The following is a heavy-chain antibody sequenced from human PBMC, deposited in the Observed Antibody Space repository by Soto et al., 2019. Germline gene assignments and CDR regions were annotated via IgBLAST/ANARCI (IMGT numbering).Heavy chain of an antibody. CDR1: GYDFTAYD. J-gene: IGHJ6*02. Sequence: GASVKVSCKASGYDFTAYDINWVRQASGQGLEWMGWMNPINGATGSARRFQGRVSMTRNTATATAYLGLTSLRSDDSAVYYCGRGPSPRAPAGGTPYYYAMDVWGQGTTVTVSS. D-gene: IGHD6-13*01. CDR2: MNPINGAT. V-gene: IGHV1-8*02. CDR3: GRGPSPRAPAGGTPYYYAMDV.